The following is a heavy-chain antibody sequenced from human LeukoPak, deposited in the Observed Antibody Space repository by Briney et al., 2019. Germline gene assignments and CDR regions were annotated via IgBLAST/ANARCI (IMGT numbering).Heavy chain of an antibody. V-gene: IGHV1-24*01. CDR3: TTDPLIAVAGGDY. CDR1: GYTLTELS. D-gene: IGHD6-19*01. CDR2: FDPEDGET. J-gene: IGHJ4*02. Sequence: ASVKVSCKVSGYTLTELSMHWVRQAPGKGLEWMGGFDPEDGETIYAQKFQGRVTMTEDTSTDTAYMELSSLRSEDTAAYYCTTDPLIAVAGGDYWGQGTPVTVSS.